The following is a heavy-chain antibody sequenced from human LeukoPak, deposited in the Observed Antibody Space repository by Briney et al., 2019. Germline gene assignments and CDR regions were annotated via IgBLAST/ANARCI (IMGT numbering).Heavy chain of an antibody. CDR1: GITFSSHS. CDR2: ISSTSRYT. Sequence: GGSLRLSCAASGITFSSHSLDWVRQAPGQGLEWVSSISSTSRYTYYADSLKGRFTISRDNARNSLYLQMDSLRAEDTAIYYCAGVGDYTDYAPDYSGRGTLVTVSS. J-gene: IGHJ4*03. CDR3: AGVGDYTDYAPDY. D-gene: IGHD4-17*01. V-gene: IGHV3-21*06.